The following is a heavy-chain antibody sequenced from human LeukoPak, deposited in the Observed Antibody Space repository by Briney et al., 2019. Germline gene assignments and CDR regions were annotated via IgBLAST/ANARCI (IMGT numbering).Heavy chain of an antibody. V-gene: IGHV3-7*01. CDR1: EFTFNNYW. D-gene: IGHD4-17*01. CDR3: ARDPSDYGDPYYMDV. J-gene: IGHJ6*03. CDR2: IKQDGSEK. Sequence: GGSLRLSCAASEFTFNNYWMSWVRQAPGKGLEWVANIKQDGSEKYYVDSVKGRFTISRDNAKNSLYLQMNSLRAEDTAVYYCARDPSDYGDPYYMDVWGKGTTVTISS.